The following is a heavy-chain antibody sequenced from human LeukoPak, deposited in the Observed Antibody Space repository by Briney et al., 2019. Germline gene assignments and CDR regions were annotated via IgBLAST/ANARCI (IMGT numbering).Heavy chain of an antibody. D-gene: IGHD5-12*01. CDR1: GGSISSGDYY. Sequence: SETLSLTCTVSGGSISSGDYYWSWIRQPPGKGLEWIGYIYYSGSTYYNPSLKSRVTISVDTSKNQFSLKLSSVTAADTAVYYCASVASGYGGSYFDYWGQGTLVTVSS. V-gene: IGHV4-30-4*01. J-gene: IGHJ4*02. CDR3: ASVASGYGGSYFDY. CDR2: IYYSGST.